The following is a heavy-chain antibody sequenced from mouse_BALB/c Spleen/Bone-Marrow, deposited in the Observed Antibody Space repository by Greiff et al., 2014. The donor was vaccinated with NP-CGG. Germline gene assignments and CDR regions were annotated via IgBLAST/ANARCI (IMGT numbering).Heavy chain of an antibody. CDR2: INPYNDGI. CDR3: ASGTPATSYYALDY. D-gene: IGHD1-2*01. CDR1: GFTFTRYV. J-gene: IGHJ4*01. Sequence: EVQLQQSRPELVKPGASVKMSCKASGFTFTRYVIHWVRQKPGQGLEWIGYINPYNDGIKYNEKFKGKATLTSDKSSSTAYMELSSLTSEDSAVYYCASGTPATSYYALDYWGQGTSVTVSS. V-gene: IGHV1-14*01.